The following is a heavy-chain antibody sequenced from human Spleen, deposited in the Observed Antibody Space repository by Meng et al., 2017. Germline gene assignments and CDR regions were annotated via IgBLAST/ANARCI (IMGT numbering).Heavy chain of an antibody. CDR1: GYHYTHYQ. CDR3: VKHSSDWSLDS. CDR2: IHPSGNA. V-gene: IGHV1-18*01. J-gene: IGHJ4*02. D-gene: IGHD6-19*01. Sequence: QVQLVQSGAEVKKPGASVKVSCKASGYHYTHYQMDWVRQAPGQGLEWMGWIHPSGNANYAQKFQGRVTMTTDTSTTTAYMELRSLRSDDSALYYCVKHSSDWSLDSWGQGTLVTVSS.